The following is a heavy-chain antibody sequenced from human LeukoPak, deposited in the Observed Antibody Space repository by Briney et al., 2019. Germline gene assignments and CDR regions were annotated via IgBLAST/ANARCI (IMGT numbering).Heavy chain of an antibody. CDR1: GFTFSSYA. Sequence: GGSLRLSCAAPGFTFSSYAMHWVRQAPGKGLEWVAVISYDGSNKYYADSVKGRLTISRDNSKNTLYLQMNSLRAEDTAVYYCAKDPGGSGYSWYGMDVWGQGTTVTVSS. CDR2: ISYDGSNK. V-gene: IGHV3-30*04. D-gene: IGHD3-3*01. J-gene: IGHJ6*02. CDR3: AKDPGGSGYSWYGMDV.